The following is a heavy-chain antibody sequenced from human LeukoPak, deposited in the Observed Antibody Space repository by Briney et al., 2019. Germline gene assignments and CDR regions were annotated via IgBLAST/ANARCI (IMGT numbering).Heavy chain of an antibody. V-gene: IGHV3-23*01. CDR3: AKVVGATTGLEDYYYYGMDV. D-gene: IGHD1-26*01. CDR1: GFTFSSYA. CDR2: ISGSGGNT. Sequence: PPGGSLRLSCAASGFTFSSYAMSWVRQASGTGLEWVSAISGSGGNTYYADSVKGRFTISRDNSKNTLYLQMNSLRAEDTAVYYCAKVVGATTGLEDYYYYGMDVWGQGTTVTVSS. J-gene: IGHJ6*02.